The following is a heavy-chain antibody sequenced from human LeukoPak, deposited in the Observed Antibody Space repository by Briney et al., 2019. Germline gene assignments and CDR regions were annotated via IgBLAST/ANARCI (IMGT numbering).Heavy chain of an antibody. Sequence: GGSLRLSCAASGFTFSSYWMSWVRQAPGKGLEWVANIKQDGSEKYYVDSVKGRFTISRDNSKNTLYLQMNSLKTEDTAMYYCTSVAAAGKDFDYWGQGTLVTVSS. D-gene: IGHD6-13*01. J-gene: IGHJ4*02. CDR3: TSVAAAGKDFDY. CDR2: IKQDGSEK. V-gene: IGHV3-7*03. CDR1: GFTFSSYW.